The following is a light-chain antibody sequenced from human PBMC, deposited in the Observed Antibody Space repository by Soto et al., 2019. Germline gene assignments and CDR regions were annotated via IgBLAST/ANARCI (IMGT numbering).Light chain of an antibody. CDR1: SSDVGGYNY. Sequence: QSALTQPASVSGSPGQSITISCTGTSSDVGGYNYVSWYQQHPGKAPKLMIYDVSNRPSGVSNRFSGSKSGNTASLTISGLQAEDEADYYCSSYTSSGTYVFETGTKVTVL. V-gene: IGLV2-14*01. J-gene: IGLJ1*01. CDR2: DVS. CDR3: SSYTSSGTYV.